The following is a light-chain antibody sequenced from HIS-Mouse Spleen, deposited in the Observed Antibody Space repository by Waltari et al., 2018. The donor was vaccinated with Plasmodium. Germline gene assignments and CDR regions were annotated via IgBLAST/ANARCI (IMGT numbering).Light chain of an antibody. J-gene: IGKJ2*01. CDR3: QQYGSSPYT. Sequence: EIVLTQSPGTLSLSPGERATLSCRASQSVSSSYLAWYQQKPGQAPRLLIYGASSRATVIPDRFSGSGSVTDFTLTISRLEPEDFAVYYCQQYGSSPYTFGQGTKLEIK. CDR1: QSVSSSY. CDR2: GAS. V-gene: IGKV3-20*01.